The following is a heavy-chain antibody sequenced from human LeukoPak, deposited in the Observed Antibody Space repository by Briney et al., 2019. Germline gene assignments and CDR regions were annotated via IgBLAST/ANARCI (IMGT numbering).Heavy chain of an antibody. CDR2: IYYSGST. CDR3: ARGRGSCSSTSCYIWFDP. CDR1: GGSISSSY. D-gene: IGHD2-2*02. V-gene: IGHV4-59*08. J-gene: IGHJ5*02. Sequence: SETLSLTCTVSGGSISSSYWSWIRQPPGKGLEWIGYIYYSGSTNYNPSLKSRVTISVDTSKNQFSLKLSSVTAADTAVYYCARGRGSCSSTSCYIWFDPWGQGTLVTVSS.